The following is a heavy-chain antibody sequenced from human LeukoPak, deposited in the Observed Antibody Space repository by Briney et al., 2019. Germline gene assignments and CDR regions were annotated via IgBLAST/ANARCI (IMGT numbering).Heavy chain of an antibody. Sequence: GESLKISCKGSGYSFTSYWIGWARQMPGKGLEWMGIIYPGDSDTRYSPSFQGQVTISADKSISTAYLQWSSLKASDTAMYYCARHLIYGDPRVEVAFDIWGQGTMVTVSS. CDR2: IYPGDSDT. V-gene: IGHV5-51*01. CDR1: GYSFTSYW. J-gene: IGHJ3*02. CDR3: ARHLIYGDPRVEVAFDI. D-gene: IGHD4-17*01.